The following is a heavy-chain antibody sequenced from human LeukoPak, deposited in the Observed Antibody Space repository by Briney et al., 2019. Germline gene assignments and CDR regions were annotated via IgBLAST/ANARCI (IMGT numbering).Heavy chain of an antibody. V-gene: IGHV3-23*01. Sequence: PGGSLRLSCAGSGFTFNSYAMNWVRQAPGKGLEWVSSITETGGRTHYAESVKGRFTTSRDNSKRTLYLQMNSLRNEDTAIYYCAKEIYYGSGSYWDSWGQGTLVTVSS. J-gene: IGHJ5*02. CDR2: ITETGGRT. CDR1: GFTFNSYA. CDR3: AKEIYYGSGSYWDS. D-gene: IGHD3-10*01.